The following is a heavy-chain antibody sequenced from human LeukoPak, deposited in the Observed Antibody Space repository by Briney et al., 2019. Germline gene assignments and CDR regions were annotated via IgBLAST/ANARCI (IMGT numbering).Heavy chain of an antibody. CDR2: IYTSGST. J-gene: IGHJ6*03. CDR3: ARANSSSWYFDYYYYYMDV. V-gene: IGHV4-4*07. Sequence: PSETLSLTCTVSGGSISSYYWSWIRQPAGKGLEWIGRIYTSGSTTYNPSLKSRVTMSVDTSKNQFSLKLSSVTAADTGVYCCARANSSSWYFDYYYYYMDVWGKGTTVTVSS. D-gene: IGHD6-13*01. CDR1: GGSISSYY.